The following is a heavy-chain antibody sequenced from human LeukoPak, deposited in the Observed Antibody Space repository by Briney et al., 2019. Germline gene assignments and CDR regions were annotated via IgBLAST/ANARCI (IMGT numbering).Heavy chain of an antibody. CDR2: IYHSGST. CDR3: ARSPGEGYYYYYYMDV. D-gene: IGHD7-27*01. Sequence: SETLSLTCAVYGGSFSGYYWSWIRQPPGKGLEWIGEIYHSGSTNYNPSLKSRVTISVDKSKNQFSLKLSSVTAADTAVYYCARSPGEGYYYYYYMDVWGKGTTVTVSS. V-gene: IGHV4-34*01. J-gene: IGHJ6*03. CDR1: GGSFSGYY.